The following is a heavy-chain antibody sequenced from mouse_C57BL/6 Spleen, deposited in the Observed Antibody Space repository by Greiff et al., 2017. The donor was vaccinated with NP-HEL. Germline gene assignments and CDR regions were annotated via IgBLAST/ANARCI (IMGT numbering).Heavy chain of an antibody. Sequence: EVHLVESGGGLVKPGGSLKLSCAASGFTFSSYAMSWVRQTPEKRLEWVATISDGGSYTYYPDNVKGRFTLSRDNAKNNLYLQMSHLKSEDTAMYYCARDFDYDGDWYFDVWGTGTTVTVSS. CDR3: ARDFDYDGDWYFDV. D-gene: IGHD2-4*01. CDR1: GFTFSSYA. CDR2: ISDGGSYT. V-gene: IGHV5-4*01. J-gene: IGHJ1*03.